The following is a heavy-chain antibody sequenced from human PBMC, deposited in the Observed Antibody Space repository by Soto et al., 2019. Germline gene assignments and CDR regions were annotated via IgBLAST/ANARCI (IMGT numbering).Heavy chain of an antibody. V-gene: IGHV3-43*02. CDR1: GFTFEDYA. J-gene: IGHJ4*02. D-gene: IGHD3-22*01. Sequence: EVHLVESGGGVVQPGGSLRLSCSASGFTFEDYAVHWVRQSLGKGPEWVSLINADGSDTYYADSVKGRFTISRDNRKDSFYLQMNSLRLEDTAIYYCAKARFYFDSSPFDSWGQGTLVTVTS. CDR3: AKARFYFDSSPFDS. CDR2: INADGSDT.